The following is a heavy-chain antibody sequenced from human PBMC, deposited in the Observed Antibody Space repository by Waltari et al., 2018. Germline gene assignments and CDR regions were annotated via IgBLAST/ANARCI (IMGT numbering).Heavy chain of an antibody. D-gene: IGHD3-10*01. CDR1: GGSISSHY. Sequence: QVQLQESGPGLVKPSETLSLTCTVSGGSISSHYWSWIRQPPGKGLEWVGYIYYSGSTNDDPSLKIRVTISVDTSKNQFSLKLSSVTAADTAVYYCARDFDRIRTSPGDYYYYMDVWGKGTTVTVSS. J-gene: IGHJ6*03. V-gene: IGHV4-59*11. CDR3: ARDFDRIRTSPGDYYYYMDV. CDR2: IYYSGST.